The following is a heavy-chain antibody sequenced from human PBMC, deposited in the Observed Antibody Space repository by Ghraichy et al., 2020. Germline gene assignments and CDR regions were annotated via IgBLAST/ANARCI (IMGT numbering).Heavy chain of an antibody. J-gene: IGHJ6*02. CDR3: ARDGIIQNYDFWSGYYGESYYYGMDV. D-gene: IGHD3-3*01. V-gene: IGHV3-21*01. Sequence: LSLTCAASGFTFSSYSMNWVRQAPGKGLEWVSSISSSSSYIYYADSVKGRFTISRDNAKNSLYLQMNSLRAEDTAVYYCARDGIIQNYDFWSGYYGESYYYGMDVWGQGTTVTVSS. CDR2: ISSSSSYI. CDR1: GFTFSSYS.